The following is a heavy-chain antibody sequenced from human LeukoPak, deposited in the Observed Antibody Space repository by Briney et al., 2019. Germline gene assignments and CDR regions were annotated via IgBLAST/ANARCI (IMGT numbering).Heavy chain of an antibody. CDR3: ARDMSIAAAGTFDY. CDR2: TTRSNYI. D-gene: IGHD6-13*01. CDR1: GFTFSSYS. V-gene: IGHV3-21*01. J-gene: IGHJ4*02. Sequence: GGSLRLSCAASGFTFSSYSMNWVRQAPGKGLEWVSSTTRSNYIYYADSVKGRFTISRDNSKNTLYLQMNSLRAEDTAVYYCARDMSIAAAGTFDYWGQGTLVTASS.